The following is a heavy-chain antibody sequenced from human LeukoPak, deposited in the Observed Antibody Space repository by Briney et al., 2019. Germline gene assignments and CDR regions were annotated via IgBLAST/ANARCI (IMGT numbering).Heavy chain of an antibody. Sequence: GGSLRLSCAASGFTVSSNYMSWVRQAPGKGLEWVSVIYRGGSTYYADSVKGRFSISRDNSKNMLYLQMNSLRAEDTAVYYCARGSTYYDSSGQVPFDYWGQGTLVTVSS. V-gene: IGHV3-53*01. CDR1: GFTVSSNY. CDR2: IYRGGST. CDR3: ARGSTYYDSSGQVPFDY. J-gene: IGHJ4*02. D-gene: IGHD3-22*01.